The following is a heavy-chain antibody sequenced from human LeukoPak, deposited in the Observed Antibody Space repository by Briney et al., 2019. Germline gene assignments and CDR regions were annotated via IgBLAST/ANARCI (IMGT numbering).Heavy chain of an antibody. V-gene: IGHV3-21*01. CDR1: GFTFNRCW. CDR3: ARVRRSEYYFDY. J-gene: IGHJ4*02. Sequence: GGSLRLSCVVSGFTFNRCWMNWVRQAPGKGLEWVSSISSSSSYIYYADSVKGRFTISRDNAKNSLYLQMNSLRAEDTAVYYCARVRRSEYYFDYWGQGTLVTVSS. CDR2: ISSSSSYI.